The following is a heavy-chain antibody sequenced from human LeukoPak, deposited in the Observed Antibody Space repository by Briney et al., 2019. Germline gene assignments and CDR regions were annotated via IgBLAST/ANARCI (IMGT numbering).Heavy chain of an antibody. CDR1: GFTFINSR. CDR3: ARLGGGSHYYFDF. CDR2: ISAYYGNT. Sequence: ASVTVSFTSSGFTFINSRITWVRQAPGQGLEWMGWISAYYGNTYYVETFGGRVAMTRDTSTSTTYMELRSLTADDTAVYYCARLGGGSHYYFDFWGQGTLVTVS. D-gene: IGHD1-26*01. J-gene: IGHJ4*02. V-gene: IGHV1-18*01.